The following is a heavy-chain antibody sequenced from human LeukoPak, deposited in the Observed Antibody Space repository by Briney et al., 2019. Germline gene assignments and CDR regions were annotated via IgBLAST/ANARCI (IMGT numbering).Heavy chain of an antibody. D-gene: IGHD2-2*01. Sequence: ASVKVSCKASGGTFTSYGISWVRQAPGQGLEWMGWISAYNGNTNYAQKFQGRVTMTTDTPTSTAYMELRSLRSDDTAVYYCARAPVVVVPAAMWFDPWGQGTLVTVSS. CDR1: GGTFTSYG. CDR2: ISAYNGNT. CDR3: ARAPVVVVPAAMWFDP. V-gene: IGHV1-18*01. J-gene: IGHJ5*02.